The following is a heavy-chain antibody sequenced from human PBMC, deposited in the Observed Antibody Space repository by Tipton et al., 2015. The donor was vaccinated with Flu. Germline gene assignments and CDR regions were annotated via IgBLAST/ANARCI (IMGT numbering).Heavy chain of an antibody. D-gene: IGHD1-14*01. J-gene: IGHJ4*02. V-gene: IGHV3-9*01. CDR3: AAVEPGPRPDY. Sequence: RSLRLSCAASGFAFDEHAMHWVRQAPGKGLEWVSGISYNSDNIGYADSVKGRFTISRDNAKNSLYLQMNSLRTEDSAFYYCAAVEPGPRPDYWGQGTRVTVSS. CDR2: ISYNSDNI. CDR1: GFAFDEHA.